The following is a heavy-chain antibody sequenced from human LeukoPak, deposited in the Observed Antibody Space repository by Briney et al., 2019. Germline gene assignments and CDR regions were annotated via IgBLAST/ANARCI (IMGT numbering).Heavy chain of an antibody. V-gene: IGHV3-23*01. CDR3: AKDYRPYGDYDAFDI. D-gene: IGHD4-17*01. J-gene: IGHJ3*02. CDR1: GFTFSSYA. CDR2: ISGSGGST. Sequence: AGGSLRLSCAASGFTFSSYAMSWVRQAPGKGLEWVSAISGSGGSTYYADSVKGRFTISRDNSKNTLYLQMNSLRAEDTAVYYCAKDYRPYGDYDAFDIWGQGTMVTVSS.